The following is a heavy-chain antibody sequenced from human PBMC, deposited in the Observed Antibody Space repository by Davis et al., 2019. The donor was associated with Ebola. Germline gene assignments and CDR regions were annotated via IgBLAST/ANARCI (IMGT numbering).Heavy chain of an antibody. CDR3: ARGGGMLWWPPAY. V-gene: IGHV4-39*07. J-gene: IGHJ4*02. D-gene: IGHD2-21*01. Sequence: ESLKISCTVSGGSVSSTSYYWGWIRQPPGKGLQWIGEINDSGSTNYNPSLKSRVTISLDTSKNQLSLNLTSVTAADTAVYYCARGGGMLWWPPAYWGQGTLVTVSS. CDR1: GGSVSSTSYY. CDR2: INDSGST.